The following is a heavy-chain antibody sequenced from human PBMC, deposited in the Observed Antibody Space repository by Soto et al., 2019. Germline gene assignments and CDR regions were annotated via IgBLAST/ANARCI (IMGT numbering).Heavy chain of an antibody. CDR2: INHSGST. CDR3: ARGIVPAAIFDAFDI. D-gene: IGHD2-2*01. Sequence: SETLSLTCAVYGGSFSGYYWSWIRQPPGKGLERIGEINHSGSTNYNPSLTSRVTISVDTSKNQFSLKLRSVTAADTAVYYCARGIVPAAIFDAFDIWGQGTMVTVSS. J-gene: IGHJ3*02. V-gene: IGHV4-34*01. CDR1: GGSFSGYY.